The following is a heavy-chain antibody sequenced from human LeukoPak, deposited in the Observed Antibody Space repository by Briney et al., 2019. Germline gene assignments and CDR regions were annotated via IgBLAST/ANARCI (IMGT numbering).Heavy chain of an antibody. Sequence: PGGSLRLSCAASGFTFSSYSMNWVRQAPGKGLEWVSSISSSSSYIYYADSVKGRFTISRDNAKNSLYLQMNSLRAEGTGVYYCAGDKDIVVVTAASYFDYWGQGTLVTVSS. J-gene: IGHJ4*02. CDR3: AGDKDIVVVTAASYFDY. V-gene: IGHV3-21*01. CDR2: ISSSSSYI. CDR1: GFTFSSYS. D-gene: IGHD2-2*01.